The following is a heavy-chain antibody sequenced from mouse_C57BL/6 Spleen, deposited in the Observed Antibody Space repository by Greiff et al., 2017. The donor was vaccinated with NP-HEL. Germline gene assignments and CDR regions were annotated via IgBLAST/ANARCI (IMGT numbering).Heavy chain of an antibody. CDR2: ISSGSSTI. CDR3: ASGYYYGGAMDY. D-gene: IGHD1-1*01. CDR1: GFTFSDYG. Sequence: EVQLVESGGGLVKPGGSLKLSCAASGFTFSDYGMHWVRQAPEKGLEWVAYISSGSSTIYYADTVKGRFTISRDNAKNTLFLQMTSLRSEDTAMYYCASGYYYGGAMDYWGQGTSVTVSS. J-gene: IGHJ4*01. V-gene: IGHV5-17*01.